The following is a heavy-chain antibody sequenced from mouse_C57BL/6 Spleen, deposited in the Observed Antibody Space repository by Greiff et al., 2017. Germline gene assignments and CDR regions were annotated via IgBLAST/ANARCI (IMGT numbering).Heavy chain of an antibody. CDR3: ARQGTGYYFDY. CDR2: LSNGGGST. Sequence: EVKLVESGGGLVQPGGSLKLSCAASGFTFSDYYMYWVRQTPEKRLEWVAYLSNGGGSTYYPDTVKGRFTISRDNAKNTLYLQMSRLKSEDTAMYYCARQGTGYYFDYWGQGTTLTVSS. D-gene: IGHD4-1*01. V-gene: IGHV5-12*01. J-gene: IGHJ2*01. CDR1: GFTFSDYY.